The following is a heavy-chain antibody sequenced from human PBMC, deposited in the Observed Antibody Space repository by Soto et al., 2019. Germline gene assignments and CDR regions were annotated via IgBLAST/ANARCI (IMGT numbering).Heavy chain of an antibody. V-gene: IGHV1-69*13. CDR3: ARDMTPSMLVVVITAAPRYYYGMDV. CDR2: IIPIFGTA. CDR1: GGTFSSYA. J-gene: IGHJ6*02. D-gene: IGHD3-22*01. Sequence: SVKVSCKASGGTFSSYAISWVRQAPGQGLEWMGGIIPIFGTANYAQKFQGRVTITADESTSTAYMELSSLRSEDTAVYYCARDMTPSMLVVVITAAPRYYYGMDVWGQGTTVTVSS.